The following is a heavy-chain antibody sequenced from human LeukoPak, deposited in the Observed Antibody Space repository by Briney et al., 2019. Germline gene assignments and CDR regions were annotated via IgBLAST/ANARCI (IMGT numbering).Heavy chain of an antibody. CDR3: ARGRYVSTRGGAAAGFLDY. J-gene: IGHJ4*02. CDR1: GGSFSGHY. V-gene: IGHV4-34*01. D-gene: IGHD6-13*01. CDR2: INHGGST. Sequence: SETLSLTCAVSGGSFSGHYWNWIRQPPGKGLEWIGEINHGGSTNYNPSLKSRVTISVDTSQNQFSLRLSSVTAADTAVYYCARGRYVSTRGGAAAGFLDYWGQGTLVTVST.